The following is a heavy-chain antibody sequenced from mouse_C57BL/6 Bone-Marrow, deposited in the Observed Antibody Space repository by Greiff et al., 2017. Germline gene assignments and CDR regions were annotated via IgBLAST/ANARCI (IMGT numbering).Heavy chain of an antibody. CDR1: GFTFSSYG. CDR2: ISSGGSYT. D-gene: IGHD1-1*01. Sequence: EVKLVESGGDLVKPGGSLKLSCAASGFTFSSYGMSWVRQTPDKRLEWVATISSGGSYTYYPDSVKGRFTISRDNAKNTLYLQMSSLKSEDTAMYYCARRYGSSWFAYWGQGTLVTVSA. J-gene: IGHJ3*01. CDR3: ARRYGSSWFAY. V-gene: IGHV5-6*02.